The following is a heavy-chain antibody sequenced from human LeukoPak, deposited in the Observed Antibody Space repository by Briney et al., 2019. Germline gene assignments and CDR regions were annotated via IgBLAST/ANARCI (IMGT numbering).Heavy chain of an antibody. Sequence: SETLSLTCVVYGGSFSGYYWSWIRQPPGKGLEWIGEINHSGSTNYNPSLTSRVTLSGDTSNNQFSLKLSSVTAADTAVYYCARARQYYFGSGSYGWWGQGTLVTVSS. J-gene: IGHJ4*02. CDR2: INHSGST. CDR1: GGSFSGYY. CDR3: ARARQYYFGSGSYGW. V-gene: IGHV4-34*01. D-gene: IGHD3-10*01.